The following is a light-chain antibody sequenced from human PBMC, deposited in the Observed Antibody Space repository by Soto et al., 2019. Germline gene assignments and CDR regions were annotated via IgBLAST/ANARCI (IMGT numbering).Light chain of an antibody. CDR2: HTS. CDR1: QGISGN. J-gene: IGKJ4*01. Sequence: EVVMTQSPATLSVSPGEGVTLSCRANQGISGNVAWYQQKPGLAPRLLIYHTSTRATGVPARFSGSGSGTELSITISSLQSEDSEVYFCQRYDNWPLTFGGGTKVDIK. CDR3: QRYDNWPLT. V-gene: IGKV3-15*01.